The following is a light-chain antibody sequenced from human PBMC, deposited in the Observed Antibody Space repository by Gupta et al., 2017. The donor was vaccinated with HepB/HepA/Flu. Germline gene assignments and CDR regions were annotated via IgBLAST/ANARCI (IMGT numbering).Light chain of an antibody. V-gene: IGLV1-44*01. CDR3: AAWDDSLNGPV. J-gene: IGLJ3*02. CDR2: SNN. CDR1: SSNLGSNT. Sequence: QSVLTQPPSASWTPGQRVTISCSGSSSNLGSNTVNWYQPLPGTAPKLLIYSNNQRPSGVPDRFSGSKSGTSASLAISGLQAEDEADYYCAAWDDSLNGPVFGGGTKLTVL.